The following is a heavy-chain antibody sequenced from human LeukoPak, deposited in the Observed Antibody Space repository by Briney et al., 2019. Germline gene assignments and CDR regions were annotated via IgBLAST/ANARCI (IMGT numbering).Heavy chain of an antibody. CDR2: ISHSGST. Sequence: PSETLSLTCSVTDYPISSGYFWGWIRQPPQKGLEWIATISHSGSTYFNPSLKSRVIVSIDASKNQFSLNLTSVTAADTAVYYCAREHCAGGYCYFLDYWGQGTLVTVSP. CDR1: DYPISSGYF. V-gene: IGHV4-38-2*02. J-gene: IGHJ4*02. CDR3: AREHCAGGYCYFLDY. D-gene: IGHD3-16*02.